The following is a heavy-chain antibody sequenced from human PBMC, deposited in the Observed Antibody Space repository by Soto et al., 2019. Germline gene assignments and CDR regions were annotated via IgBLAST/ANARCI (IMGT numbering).Heavy chain of an antibody. Sequence: EVRLVESGGGLVKPGGSLRLSCILSGFTFNPYTMNWVRQAPGKGLEWVSSISSSSTYIYYADSVKGRFTISRDNTNNSLYLQMNSLTTDDTGLYYCASAVTMGWSPQGYWGQGTPVTVSS. J-gene: IGHJ4*02. D-gene: IGHD4-17*01. V-gene: IGHV3-21*02. CDR2: ISSSSTYI. CDR1: GFTFNPYT. CDR3: ASAVTMGWSPQGY.